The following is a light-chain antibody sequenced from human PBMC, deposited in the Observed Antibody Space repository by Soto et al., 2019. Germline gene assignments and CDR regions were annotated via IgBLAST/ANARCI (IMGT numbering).Light chain of an antibody. CDR1: SSDIGDYDY. CDR2: DVT. J-gene: IGLJ1*01. Sequence: QSALTQPRSVSGSPGQSVTISCTGTSSDIGDYDYVSWYQQHPGKAPKVMIYDVTKRPSGVPDRFSGSKSGNTASLTISWLQAEDEADYYCCSYAGTYTYVFGTGTKVTVL. CDR3: CSYAGTYTYV. V-gene: IGLV2-11*01.